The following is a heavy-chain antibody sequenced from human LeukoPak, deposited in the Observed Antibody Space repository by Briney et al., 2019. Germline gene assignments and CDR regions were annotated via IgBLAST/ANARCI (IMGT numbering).Heavy chain of an antibody. Sequence: PGGSLRLSCAASGFAFSTYVMHWVRQAPGKGLEWVAVIPYDGKNKHYADSVKGRFTISRDNSKDTLYLEVNSLRAEDTAVYYCATYVRHNSGFDSWGQGTLVTVSS. V-gene: IGHV3-30*04. J-gene: IGHJ4*02. CDR3: ATYVRHNSGFDS. D-gene: IGHD6-19*01. CDR1: GFAFSTYV. CDR2: IPYDGKNK.